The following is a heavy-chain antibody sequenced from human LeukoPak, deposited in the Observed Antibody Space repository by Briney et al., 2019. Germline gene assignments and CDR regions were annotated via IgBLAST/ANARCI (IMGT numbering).Heavy chain of an antibody. J-gene: IGHJ4*02. CDR2: INPSGGST. CDR3: ARGSEYSSNSGPVDY. V-gene: IGHV1-46*01. CDR1: GYTFTSHY. Sequence: ASVKVSCKASGYTFTSHYMHWVRQASGQGPEWMGLINPSGGSTSYAQKFQGRVTLTRDTSTNTVYMELSSLRSDDTAVYYCARGSEYSSNSGPVDYWGQGTLVIVSS. D-gene: IGHD6-6*01.